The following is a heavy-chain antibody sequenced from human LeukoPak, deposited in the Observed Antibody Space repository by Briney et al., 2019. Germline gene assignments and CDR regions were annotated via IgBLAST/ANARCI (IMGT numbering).Heavy chain of an antibody. CDR2: IIPIFGTA. CDR1: GGTFSSYA. D-gene: IGHD3-3*01. V-gene: IGHV1-69*05. J-gene: IGHJ6*03. Sequence: SVKVSCKASGGTFSSYAVSWVRQAPGQGLEWMGGIIPIFGTANYAQKFQGRVTITTDESTSTAYMELSSLRSEDTAVYYCARSPLDFWSGYYTGRDHYYYYMDVRGKGTTVTVSS. CDR3: ARSPLDFWSGYYTGRDHYYYYMDV.